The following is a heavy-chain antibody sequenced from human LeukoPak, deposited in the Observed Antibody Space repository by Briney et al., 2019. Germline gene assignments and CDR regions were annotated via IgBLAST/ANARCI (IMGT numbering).Heavy chain of an antibody. J-gene: IGHJ4*02. CDR1: GFTFSSYG. Sequence: PGRSLRLSCAASGFTFSSYGMHWVRQAPGKGLEWVAVISYDGSNKYYADSVKGRFTISRDNSKNTLYLQMNSLRAEDTAVYYCARAPPYNSGWYSDNWGQGTLVTVSS. D-gene: IGHD6-19*01. V-gene: IGHV3-30*03. CDR3: ARAPPYNSGWYSDN. CDR2: ISYDGSNK.